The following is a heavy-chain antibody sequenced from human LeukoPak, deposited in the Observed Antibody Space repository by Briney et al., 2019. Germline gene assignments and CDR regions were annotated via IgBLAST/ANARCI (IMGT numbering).Heavy chain of an antibody. CDR2: ISGSSSYI. Sequence: KSGGSLRLSCAASGFTFSSYSMNWVRQAPGKGLEWVSSISGSSSYIYYADSVKGRFTISRDNAKNSLYLQMNSLRAEDTAVYYCARDFWSGYLHDAFDIWGQGTMVTVSS. V-gene: IGHV3-21*01. D-gene: IGHD3-3*01. CDR1: GFTFSSYS. CDR3: ARDFWSGYLHDAFDI. J-gene: IGHJ3*02.